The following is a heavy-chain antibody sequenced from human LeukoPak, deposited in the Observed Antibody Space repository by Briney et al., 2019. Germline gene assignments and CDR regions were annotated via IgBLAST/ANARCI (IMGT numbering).Heavy chain of an antibody. CDR3: STGDVDSPLNFYH. J-gene: IGHJ4*02. CDR2: ISYDETNE. Sequence: GQSLRLSCEASGFSFDRYAMHWVRQAPGKGLEWMALISYDETNEFYADSVKGRFTISRDNSENSLYLQMNSLRTEDTALYYCSTGDVDSPLNFYHWGRGTLVTVSS. D-gene: IGHD5-12*01. V-gene: IGHV3-30*04. CDR1: GFSFDRYA.